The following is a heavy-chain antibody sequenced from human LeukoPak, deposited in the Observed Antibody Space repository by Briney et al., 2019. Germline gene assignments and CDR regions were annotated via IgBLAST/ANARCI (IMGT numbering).Heavy chain of an antibody. CDR1: GGSFSGYF. Sequence: PSETLSLTCAVYGGSFSGYFWSWIRQPPGKGLEWIGEINHSGSTNYNPSLKSRVTISVDKSKNQFSLKLSSVTAADTAVYYCARVRYYYGSGSLGYWGQGTLVTVSS. CDR3: ARVRYYYGSGSLGY. CDR2: INHSGST. J-gene: IGHJ4*02. D-gene: IGHD3-10*01. V-gene: IGHV4-34*01.